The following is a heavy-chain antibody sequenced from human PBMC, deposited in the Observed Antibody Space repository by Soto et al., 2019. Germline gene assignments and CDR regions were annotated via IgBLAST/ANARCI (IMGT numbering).Heavy chain of an antibody. D-gene: IGHD6-19*01. CDR1: GYTFTGYY. CDR2: INPSSGGT. CDR3: ARGTRSLLAVAGTSPTTKYFQH. Sequence: GSVNVSCKASGYTFTGYYMHWVRQAPGQGLEWMGWINPSSGGTNYAQKFQGWVTMTRDTPISTAYMELSRLRSDDTAVYYCARGTRSLLAVAGTSPTTKYFQHWGQGTLGTVSS. J-gene: IGHJ1*01. V-gene: IGHV1-2*04.